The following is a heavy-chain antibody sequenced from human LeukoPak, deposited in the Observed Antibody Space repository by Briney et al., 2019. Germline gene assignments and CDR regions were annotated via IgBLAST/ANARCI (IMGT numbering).Heavy chain of an antibody. Sequence: GGSLSLSCAASGFTFSSYDMHWVRHATGKGLEWVSAIGTAGDTYYPGSVKGRFTISRENAKNSLSLQMNRLIAGDTAVYYCARETKDPFDIWGQGTMVTVSS. CDR1: GFTFSSYD. CDR2: IGTAGDT. CDR3: ARETKDPFDI. V-gene: IGHV3-13*01. J-gene: IGHJ3*02.